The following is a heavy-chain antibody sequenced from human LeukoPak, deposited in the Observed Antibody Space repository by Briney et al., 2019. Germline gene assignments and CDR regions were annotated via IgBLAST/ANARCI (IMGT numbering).Heavy chain of an antibody. V-gene: IGHV4-38-2*02. J-gene: IGHJ4*02. CDR3: AREIYYYDSSGYYLIFDY. Sequence: SETLSLTCTVSGYSISSGYYWGWIRQPPGKGLEWIGSIYHSGSTYYNPSLKSRVTISVDTSKNQFSLKLSSVTAADTAVYYCAREIYYYDSSGYYLIFDYWGQGTLVTVSS. CDR2: IYHSGST. CDR1: GYSISSGYY. D-gene: IGHD3-22*01.